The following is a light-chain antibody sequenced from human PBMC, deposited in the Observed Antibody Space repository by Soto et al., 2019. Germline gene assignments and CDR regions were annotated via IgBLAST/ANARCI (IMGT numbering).Light chain of an antibody. Sequence: EIVLTQSPATLSLSPGERATLSCRASQSVSRYLAWYQQKPGQAPRLLIYDASNRSTGIPARFSGIGSGTDFTLTISSLEPEDFAVYYCQQRSNWPPYTFGQGTKLEIK. J-gene: IGKJ2*01. CDR1: QSVSRY. V-gene: IGKV3-11*01. CDR2: DAS. CDR3: QQRSNWPPYT.